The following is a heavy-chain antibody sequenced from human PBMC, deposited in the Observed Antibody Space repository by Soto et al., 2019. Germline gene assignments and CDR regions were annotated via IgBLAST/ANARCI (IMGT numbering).Heavy chain of an antibody. D-gene: IGHD6-19*01. CDR1: GGSISSGGYY. Sequence: PSETLSLTCTVSGGSISSGGYYWSWIRQHPGKGLEWIGCIHNNGSTYYTPSLKSRLTILLDTSVNRFSLKLTSVTAADTAVYYCARTGKWLPYDYWGQGTLVTVSS. CDR3: ARTGKWLPYDY. V-gene: IGHV4-31*03. J-gene: IGHJ4*02. CDR2: IHNNGST.